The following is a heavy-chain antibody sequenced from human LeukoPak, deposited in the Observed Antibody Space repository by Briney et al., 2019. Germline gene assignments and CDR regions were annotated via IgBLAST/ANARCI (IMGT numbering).Heavy chain of an antibody. D-gene: IGHD3-10*01. J-gene: IGHJ4*02. Sequence: PGGSQRLSCAASGFTLSNYWMAWVRQAPGKGLEWVASIKQDGSEKYYVDSVKGRFTISRDNARNSLYLQMITLRADDTAVYYCARDRGRFDYWGQGTLVTVSS. CDR1: GFTLSNYW. V-gene: IGHV3-7*04. CDR2: IKQDGSEK. CDR3: ARDRGRFDY.